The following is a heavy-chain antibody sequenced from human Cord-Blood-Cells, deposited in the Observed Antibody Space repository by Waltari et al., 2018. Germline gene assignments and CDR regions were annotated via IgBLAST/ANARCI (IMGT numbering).Heavy chain of an antibody. CDR3: ATLLISPHLFNYYYYGMDV. D-gene: IGHD3-3*02. V-gene: IGHV1-24*01. Sequence: QVQLVQSGAEVKKPGASVKVSCKVSGYTLTELSMHWVRQTPGNGLEWMGGFDPEDGETIYAQKFQGRVTMTEDTSTDTAYMELSSLRSEDTAVYYCATLLISPHLFNYYYYGMDVWGQGTTVTVSS. CDR2: FDPEDGET. J-gene: IGHJ6*02. CDR1: GYTLTELS.